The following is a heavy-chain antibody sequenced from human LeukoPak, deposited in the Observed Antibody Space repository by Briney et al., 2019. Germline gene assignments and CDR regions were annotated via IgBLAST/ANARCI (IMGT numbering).Heavy chain of an antibody. J-gene: IGHJ4*02. D-gene: IGHD5-24*01. Sequence: SETLSLTCTVSGGSISSYYWRWIRQPAGKGLEWIGRIYTSGSTNYNPSLKSRVTMSVDTSKNQFSLKLSSVTAADTAVYYCARTARVATMRGYLDYWGQGTLVTVSS. CDR3: ARTARVATMRGYLDY. CDR1: GGSISSYY. V-gene: IGHV4-4*07. CDR2: IYTSGST.